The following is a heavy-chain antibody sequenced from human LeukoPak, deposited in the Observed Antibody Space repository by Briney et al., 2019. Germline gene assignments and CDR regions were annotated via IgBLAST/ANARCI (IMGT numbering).Heavy chain of an antibody. J-gene: IGHJ4*02. CDR2: ISYDGSNK. CDR3: ARGRVYSYDLDY. D-gene: IGHD5-18*01. Sequence: GGSLRLSCAASGFTFSSYAMHWVRQAPGKGLEWVAVISYDGSNKYYADSVKGRFTISRDNSKNTLYLQMNSLRAEDTAVYYCARGRVYSYDLDYWGQGTLVTVSS. CDR1: GFTFSSYA. V-gene: IGHV3-30-3*01.